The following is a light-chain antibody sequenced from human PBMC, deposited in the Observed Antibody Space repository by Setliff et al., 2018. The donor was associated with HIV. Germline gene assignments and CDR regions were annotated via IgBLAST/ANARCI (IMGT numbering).Light chain of an antibody. CDR3: QQYYSSPFT. V-gene: IGKV4-1*01. Sequence: DIVMTQSPDSLAVSLGARATINCKSSQSILYTANNNFNLAWYQQKPGQPPKLLIYWASNRESGVPDRFSGSGSGTDFTLTISSLQAEDVAVYYCQQYYSSPFTFGPGTKVDIK. CDR2: WAS. CDR1: QSILYTANNNFN. J-gene: IGKJ3*01.